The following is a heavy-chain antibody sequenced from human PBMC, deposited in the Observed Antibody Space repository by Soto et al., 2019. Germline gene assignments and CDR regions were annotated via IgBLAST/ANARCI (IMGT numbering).Heavy chain of an antibody. D-gene: IGHD1-20*01. Sequence: GSLRLSCKASGFTFSDFGMHWVRQAPGKGLEWVSAIWYDGSYQYYADPVRGRFTTSRDNSNNTLFLQMNSLRVEDTAVYYCARDRLITYGAKIAPDHWGQGALVTVSS. CDR1: GFTFSDFG. J-gene: IGHJ5*02. V-gene: IGHV3-33*01. CDR3: ARDRLITYGAKIAPDH. CDR2: IWYDGSYQ.